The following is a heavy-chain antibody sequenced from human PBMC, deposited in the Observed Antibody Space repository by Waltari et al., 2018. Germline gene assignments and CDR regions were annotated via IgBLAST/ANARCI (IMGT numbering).Heavy chain of an antibody. V-gene: IGHV3-23*01. D-gene: IGHD6-19*01. J-gene: IGHJ4*02. CDR1: GFTFTNYP. CDR3: VRESPIAVAGS. Sequence: EVQLLASGGGLVQPGASLTLSCSAAGFTFTNYPMSWVRQAPVKGLEWVSAIGGGGGHIYYADSVNGRFTISRDNSNNTVYLQMNSLRVDDTAVYYCVRESPIAVAGSWGQGTLVTVSS. CDR2: IGGGGGHI.